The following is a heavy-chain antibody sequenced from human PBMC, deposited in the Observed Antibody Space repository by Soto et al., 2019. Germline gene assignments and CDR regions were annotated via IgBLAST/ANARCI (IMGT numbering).Heavy chain of an antibody. CDR3: ARDYSSYGPFDY. Sequence: GSLRLSCAASGFTFSSYAMSWVRQAPGKGLEWVSAISASGGVTYYADSVKGRFTISRDNAKNSLYLQMNSLRAEDTAVYYCARDYSSYGPFDYWGQGTLVTVSS. J-gene: IGHJ4*02. CDR1: GFTFSSYA. D-gene: IGHD5-18*01. V-gene: IGHV3-23*01. CDR2: ISASGGVT.